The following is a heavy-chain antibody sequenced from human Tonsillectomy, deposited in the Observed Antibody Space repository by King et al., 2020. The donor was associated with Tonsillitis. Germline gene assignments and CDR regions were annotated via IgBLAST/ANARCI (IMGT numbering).Heavy chain of an antibody. Sequence: VQLVESGGGLVKPGGSLRLSCAASGFTFSSYSMNWVRQAPGKGLEWVSSISSSSSYIYYAESVKGRFTISRDNAKNSLYLQMNSLRAEDTAVYYCARVEDGSSRKWVDYWGQGTLVTVSS. D-gene: IGHD1-26*01. CDR1: GFTFSSYS. V-gene: IGHV3-21*01. J-gene: IGHJ4*02. CDR2: ISSSSSYI. CDR3: ARVEDGSSRKWVDY.